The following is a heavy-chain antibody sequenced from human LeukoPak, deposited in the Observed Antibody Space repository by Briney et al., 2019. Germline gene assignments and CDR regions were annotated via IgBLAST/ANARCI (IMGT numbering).Heavy chain of an antibody. CDR2: ISAYNGNT. D-gene: IGHD3-9*01. J-gene: IGHJ4*02. V-gene: IGHV1-18*01. CDR1: GYTFTSYG. Sequence: ASVKVSCKTSGYTFTSYGISWVRQAPGQGLEWMGWISAYNGNTSFAQKLQGRVTMTTDTSTSTAYMDLRSLTSDDTAVYYCARGDDILTDYFRGFDSWGQGTLVTVSS. CDR3: ARGDDILTDYFRGFDS.